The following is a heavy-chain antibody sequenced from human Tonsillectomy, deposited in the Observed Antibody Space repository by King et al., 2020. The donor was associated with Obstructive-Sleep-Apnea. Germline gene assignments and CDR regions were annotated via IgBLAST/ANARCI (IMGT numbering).Heavy chain of an antibody. J-gene: IGHJ4*02. Sequence: VQLVESGGGLVQPGGSLRLSCAVSGFTFSSYAMSWVRQAPGKGLEWVSGVSGSGDSTHYADSVKGRFTISRDNSKNTLYLQMNSLQAEDTAVYYCAKSIITMIRGVIIEGYYFEYWGQGTLVTVSS. V-gene: IGHV3-23*04. CDR3: AKSIITMIRGVIIEGYYFEY. CDR2: VSGSGDST. CDR1: GFTFSSYA. D-gene: IGHD3-10*01.